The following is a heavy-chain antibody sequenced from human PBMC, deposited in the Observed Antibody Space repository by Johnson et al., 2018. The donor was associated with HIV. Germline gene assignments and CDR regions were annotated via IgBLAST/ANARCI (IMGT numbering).Heavy chain of an antibody. CDR1: GYTFTSYL. Sequence: QVQLQQPGAELVKPGASVKLSCKTSGYTFTSYLMHWVKQRPGRGLEWIGRIDRNSGGTKYNEKFKSKATLTVDKPSSTAYMQLSSLTSEDAAAYYCARYYGSSSFDYWDQGTTLTVSS. D-gene: IGHD4-23*01. CDR2: IDRNSGGT. V-gene: IGHV1-2*06. J-gene: IGHJ4*03. CDR3: ARYYGSSSFDY.